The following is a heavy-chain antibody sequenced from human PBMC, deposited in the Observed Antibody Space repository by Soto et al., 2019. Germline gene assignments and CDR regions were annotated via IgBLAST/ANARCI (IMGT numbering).Heavy chain of an antibody. CDR3: AKGYITEGWYFDL. D-gene: IGHD3-10*01. CDR2: IAYDGGNK. CDR1: GFTFNTYG. V-gene: IGHV3-30*18. J-gene: IGHJ2*01. Sequence: GGSLRLSCAASGFTFNTYGMHWVRQAPGKGLEWVALIAYDGGNKYYADSVKGRFTISRDDSKNTLYLQTTSLRAEDTAVYYCAKGYITEGWYFDLWGRGTLVTVSS.